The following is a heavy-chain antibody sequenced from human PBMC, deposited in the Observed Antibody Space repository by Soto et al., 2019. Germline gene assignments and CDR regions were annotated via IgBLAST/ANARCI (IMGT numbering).Heavy chain of an antibody. V-gene: IGHV3-23*01. D-gene: IGHD3-22*01. CDR2: ISGSGGST. CDR3: AKWLSPYYDSSVLVDY. Sequence: VGSLRLSCAASGFTFSSYAMSWVRQAPGKGLEWVSAISGSGGSTYYADSVKGRFTISRDNSKNTLYLQMNSLRAEYTAVYYCAKWLSPYYDSSVLVDYWGQGTLVTVSS. CDR1: GFTFSSYA. J-gene: IGHJ4*02.